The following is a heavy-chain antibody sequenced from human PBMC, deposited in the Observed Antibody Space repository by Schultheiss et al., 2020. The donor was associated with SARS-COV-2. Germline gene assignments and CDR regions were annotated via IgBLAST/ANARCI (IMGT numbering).Heavy chain of an antibody. CDR1: GFTFSSYA. CDR2: ISGSGGST. CDR3: AREGIVVVVAAYLLDY. D-gene: IGHD2-15*01. V-gene: IGHV3-23*01. J-gene: IGHJ4*02. Sequence: GGSLRLSCAASGFTFSSYAMSWVRQAPGKGLEWVSAISGSGGSTYYADSVKGRFTISRDNAKNSLYLQMNSLRDEDTAVYYCAREGIVVVVAAYLLDYWGQGTLVTVSS.